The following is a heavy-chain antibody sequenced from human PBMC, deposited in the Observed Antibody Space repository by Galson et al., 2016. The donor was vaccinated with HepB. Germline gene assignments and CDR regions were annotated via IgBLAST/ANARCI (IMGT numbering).Heavy chain of an antibody. D-gene: IGHD3-22*01. CDR3: ARRVGSGLPTWFDP. CDR2: IYYSGST. Sequence: SETLSLTCTVSGGSISRSTYYWGWIRQPPGKGLEWIGTIYYSGSTYYNPSLKSRVTISVDTSKNQFSLKLNSVTAADTAVYYCARRVGSGLPTWFDPWGQGTLVTVSS. J-gene: IGHJ5*02. V-gene: IGHV4-39*01. CDR1: GGSISRSTYY.